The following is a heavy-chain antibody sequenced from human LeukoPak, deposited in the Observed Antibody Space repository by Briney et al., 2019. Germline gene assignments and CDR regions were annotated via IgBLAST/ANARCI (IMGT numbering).Heavy chain of an antibody. J-gene: IGHJ4*02. V-gene: IGHV3-7*01. CDR3: ARDPGRTSG. Sequence: PGGSLRLSCEASGFTFNNYWMSWVRQAPGKGLEWVANIRYDGGEKYYVDSVKGRFTISRDNAKNSLYLQMNSLTAEDTAVYYCARDPGRTSGWGQGTLVTVSS. CDR1: GFTFNNYW. CDR2: IRYDGGEK. D-gene: IGHD1-26*01.